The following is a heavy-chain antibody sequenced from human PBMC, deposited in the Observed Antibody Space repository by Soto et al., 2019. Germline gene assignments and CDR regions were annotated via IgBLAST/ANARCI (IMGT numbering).Heavy chain of an antibody. CDR2: IYYSGTT. D-gene: IGHD3-16*01. CDR1: GDSISSSGYY. Sequence: QLQLQESGPGLVKPSATVSLTCNVSGDSISSSGYYWGWIRQPPGMGLEWIGNIYYSGTTNYNPSLKSRVTISVDTSKSQFSLKLTSVTASDTAVYYCARRFSRGKHAFDIWGQGTMVTVSS. V-gene: IGHV4-39*01. J-gene: IGHJ3*02. CDR3: ARRFSRGKHAFDI.